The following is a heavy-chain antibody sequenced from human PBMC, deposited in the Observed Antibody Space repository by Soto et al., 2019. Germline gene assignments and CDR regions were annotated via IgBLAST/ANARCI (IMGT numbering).Heavy chain of an antibody. CDR3: ARDRGYDAHDYYYNAMDV. CDR1: GFTFRTYT. D-gene: IGHD3-10*01. CDR2: IRGFSPYT. Sequence: AGGSLGLSCTSSGFTFRTYTMNWVRQAPGKGLEWVSGIRGFSPYTFYAESVKGRFTISRDNAKNSLDLQMDSLRAEDTAVYYCARDRGYDAHDYYYNAMDVWGQGTTVTVSS. V-gene: IGHV3-21*01. J-gene: IGHJ6*02.